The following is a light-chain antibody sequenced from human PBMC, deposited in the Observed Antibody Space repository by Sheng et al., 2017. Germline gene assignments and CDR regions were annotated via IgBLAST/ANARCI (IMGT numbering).Light chain of an antibody. Sequence: QSALTQPASVSGSPGQSITISCTGTSSDVRDYDFVSWYQQHPGKGPKLIIFDVTNRPSGVSDRFSGSKACNTASLTISGLQTEDEAHYYCTSYTNLGTFIVFGGGTKLTVL. CDR3: TSYTNLGTFIV. V-gene: IGLV2-14*03. CDR2: DVT. CDR1: SSDVRDYDF. J-gene: IGLJ3*02.